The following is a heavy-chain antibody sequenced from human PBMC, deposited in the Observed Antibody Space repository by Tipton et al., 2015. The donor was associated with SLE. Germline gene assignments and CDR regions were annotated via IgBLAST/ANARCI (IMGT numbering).Heavy chain of an antibody. CDR2: IKQAGTET. V-gene: IGHV3-7*01. J-gene: IGHJ4*02. CDR1: GFTFSSYW. D-gene: IGHD3-3*01. CDR3: TREAEPSDLWSGYSR. Sequence: SLRLSCAVAGFTFSSYWMNLVRQAPGKGLEWVAHIKQAGTETYYVDPVKGRFTISRDTAKNSLFLQMNSLRDEDTAVYYCTREAEPSDLWSGYSRWGQGTLVTVSS.